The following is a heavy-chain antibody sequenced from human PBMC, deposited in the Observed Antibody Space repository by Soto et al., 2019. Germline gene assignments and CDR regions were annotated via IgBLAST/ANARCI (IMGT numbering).Heavy chain of an antibody. Sequence: GGSLRLSCAASGFTFSGSATHWVRQASGKGLEWVGRIRSKANSYATAYAASVKGRFTISRDDSKNTAYLQMNSLKTEDTAVYYCTRQSSRDVWGQGTTVTVSS. CDR3: TRQSSRDV. CDR2: IRSKANSYAT. CDR1: GFTFSGSA. V-gene: IGHV3-73*01. J-gene: IGHJ6*02.